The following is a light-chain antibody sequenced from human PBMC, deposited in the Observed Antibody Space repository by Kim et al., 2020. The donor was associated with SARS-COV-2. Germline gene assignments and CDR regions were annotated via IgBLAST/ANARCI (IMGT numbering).Light chain of an antibody. CDR1: QSVSSD. CDR3: QLYHNGPPRT. Sequence: EIVMTQSPATLSVSPGERITLSCRASQSVSSDLAWYQQKPGQAPRLLIYGASTRATDIPARFSGSGSGTEFTLTISSLQSEDFAVYYCQLYHNGPPRTFGQGTKVYIK. CDR2: GAS. V-gene: IGKV3-15*01. J-gene: IGKJ1*01.